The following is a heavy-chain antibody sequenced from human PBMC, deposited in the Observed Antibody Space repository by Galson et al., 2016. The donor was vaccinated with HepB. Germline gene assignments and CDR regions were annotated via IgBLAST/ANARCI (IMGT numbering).Heavy chain of an antibody. J-gene: IGHJ5*02. CDR3: ARGSLVPASMFWFDP. D-gene: IGHD2-2*01. CDR2: IYYSGST. V-gene: IGHV4-59*01. CDR1: GDSISSYY. Sequence: ETLSLTCTVSGDSISSYYWAWIRPPPGKGLEYIGYIYYSGSTNYNPSLKSRATISLGTSQNPFSLRLRSVTAAETAVYYCARGSLVPASMFWFDPWGQGSLVTVSS.